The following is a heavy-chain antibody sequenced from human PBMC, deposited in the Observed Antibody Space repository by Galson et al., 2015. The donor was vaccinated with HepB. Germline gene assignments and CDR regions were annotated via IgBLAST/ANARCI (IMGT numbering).Heavy chain of an antibody. CDR2: IIPIFGTA. D-gene: IGHD6-19*01. Sequence: SVKVSCKASGGTFSSYAISWVQQAPGQGLEWMGGIIPIFGTANYAQKFQGRVTITADESTSTAYMELSSLRSEDTAVYYCARSRGRGISIAVAVSFDYWGQGTLVTVSS. J-gene: IGHJ4*02. CDR3: ARSRGRGISIAVAVSFDY. V-gene: IGHV1-69*13. CDR1: GGTFSSYA.